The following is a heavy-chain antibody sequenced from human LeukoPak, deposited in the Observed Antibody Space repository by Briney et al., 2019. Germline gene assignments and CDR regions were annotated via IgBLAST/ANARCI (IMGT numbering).Heavy chain of an antibody. V-gene: IGHV5-51*01. D-gene: IGHD1-1*01. J-gene: IGHJ3*02. CDR1: GYSFTSYW. CDR3: ASSIGATTDDAFDI. Sequence: GESLKISCKGSGYSFTSYWIGWVRQMPGKGLEWMGNIYPGDSETRYSPSFQGQITTSADKSISTAYLQWSSLKASDTAMYDCASSIGATTDDAFDIWGQGTMVTVSS. CDR2: IYPGDSET.